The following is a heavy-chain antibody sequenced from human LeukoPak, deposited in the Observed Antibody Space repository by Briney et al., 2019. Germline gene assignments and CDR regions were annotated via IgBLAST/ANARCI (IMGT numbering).Heavy chain of an antibody. CDR3: ARDRYSGSYGDSYYYYMDV. CDR1: GFSFSSYN. CDR2: ITTSSTYT. Sequence: GGSLRLSCAASGFSFSSYNMNWVRQAPGKGLKWVSSITTSSTYTFYADSVKGRFTISRDNAKNSLYLQMNSLRAEDTAVYYCARDRYSGSYGDSYYYYMDVWGKGTTVTISS. J-gene: IGHJ6*03. D-gene: IGHD1-26*01. V-gene: IGHV3-21*01.